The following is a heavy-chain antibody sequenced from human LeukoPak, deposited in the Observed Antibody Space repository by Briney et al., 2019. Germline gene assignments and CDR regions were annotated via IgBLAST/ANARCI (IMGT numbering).Heavy chain of an antibody. D-gene: IGHD5-12*01. CDR3: AREGDYSGYFGLRSFDL. CDR1: GGSISGSY. J-gene: IGHJ2*01. Sequence: PSETLSLTCIVSGGSISGSYWSWIRQPPGKGLEWIGFIYYSGTTNYNPSLKSRVTISVDTSNSQFSLSLNSVTAADTAVYYCAREGDYSGYFGLRSFDLWGRGTLVTVSS. CDR2: IYYSGTT. V-gene: IGHV4-59*01.